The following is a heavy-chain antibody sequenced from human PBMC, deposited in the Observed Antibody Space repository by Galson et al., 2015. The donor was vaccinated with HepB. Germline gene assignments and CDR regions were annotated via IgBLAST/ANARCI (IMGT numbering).Heavy chain of an antibody. V-gene: IGHV3-21*06. Sequence: SLRLSCAASGLTFSAYDMYWVRQAPGKGLEWVSSITTSSSYIYYADSMRGRFTISRDNAKNSLFLQMDSLRAEDTAVYYCAKAGRSGAGCYLRYSWIDSWGQGTLVTVSS. CDR3: AKAGRSGAGCYLRYSWIDS. J-gene: IGHJ5*01. CDR2: ITTSSSYI. D-gene: IGHD2-2*01. CDR1: GLTFSAYD.